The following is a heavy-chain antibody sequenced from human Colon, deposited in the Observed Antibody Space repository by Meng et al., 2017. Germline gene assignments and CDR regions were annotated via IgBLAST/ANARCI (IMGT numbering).Heavy chain of an antibody. V-gene: IGHV4-39*07. Sequence: QLQLPESGPGWVKPSGTLSLSCTVPGASITKKNYYWVWIRQPPGKGLEWIGNIYYTEATYYNPSLKGRVTISLDTSKNQFSLNLNAVTAADTAVYYCVSRIGGSSETDFWGQGTLVTVSS. J-gene: IGHJ1*01. D-gene: IGHD1-26*01. CDR2: IYYTEAT. CDR1: GASITKKNYY. CDR3: VSRIGGSSETDF.